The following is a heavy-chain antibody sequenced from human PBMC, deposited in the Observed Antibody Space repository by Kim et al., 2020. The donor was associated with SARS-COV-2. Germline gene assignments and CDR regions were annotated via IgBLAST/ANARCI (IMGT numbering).Heavy chain of an antibody. V-gene: IGHV3-33*01. D-gene: IGHD3-10*01. CDR3: ARDSSYYGSGSYYFFPSFVVRDAFDI. J-gene: IGHJ3*02. CDR1: GFTFSSYG. CDR2: IWYDGSNK. Sequence: GGSLRLSCAASGFTFSSYGMHWVRQAPGKGLEWVAVIWYDGSNKYYADSVKGRFTISRDNSKNTLYLQMNSLRAEDTAVYYCARDSSYYGSGSYYFFPSFVVRDAFDIWGQGTMVTVSS.